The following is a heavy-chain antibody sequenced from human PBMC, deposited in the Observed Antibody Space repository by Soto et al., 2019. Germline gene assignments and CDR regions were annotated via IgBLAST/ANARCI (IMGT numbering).Heavy chain of an antibody. CDR1: GYSFTSYW. J-gene: IGHJ3*02. CDR3: ARRDYDLLTGSDRAFDI. D-gene: IGHD3-9*01. CDR2: IYPGDSDT. Sequence: GESLKISCKGSGYSFTSYWIGWVRQMPGKGLEWMGIIYPGDSDTRYSPSFQGQVTISADKSISTAYLQWSSLKASDTAMYYCARRDYDLLTGSDRAFDIWGQGKMVTVSS. V-gene: IGHV5-51*01.